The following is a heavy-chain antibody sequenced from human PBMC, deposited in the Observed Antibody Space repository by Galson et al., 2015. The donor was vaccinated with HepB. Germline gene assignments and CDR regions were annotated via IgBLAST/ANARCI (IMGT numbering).Heavy chain of an antibody. V-gene: IGHV3-49*03. CDR3: ARTIIIIPYFNY. CDR1: GFTFGDYP. D-gene: IGHD3-22*01. J-gene: IGHJ4*02. CDR2: IRGKAYDETT. Sequence: SLRLSCAASGFTFGDYPMSWFRQAPGKGLEWIGFIRGKAYDETTEYAASAKGRFTISRDDSKSTVYLQMSSLKIDDTGVYYCARTIIIIPYFNYWGQGTLVTVSS.